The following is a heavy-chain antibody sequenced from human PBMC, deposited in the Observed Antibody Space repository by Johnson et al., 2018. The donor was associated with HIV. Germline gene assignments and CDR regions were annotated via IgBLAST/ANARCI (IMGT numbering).Heavy chain of an antibody. V-gene: IGHV3-30*03. CDR3: YCTDHVGAGSESKGTFDA. CDR1: GLSFSNFG. D-gene: IGHD3-10*01. J-gene: IGHJ3*01. CDR2: ISFDGNLT. Sequence: QVQLVESGGGVVQPGKSVTLSCVGSGLSFSNFGIHWVRQAPGKGPEWVAVISFDGNLTKYADSVKGRFTISRDNSKNTLYLQMTSLRQDDTAVYSCYCTDHVGAGSESKGTFDAWGQGTMVTVSS.